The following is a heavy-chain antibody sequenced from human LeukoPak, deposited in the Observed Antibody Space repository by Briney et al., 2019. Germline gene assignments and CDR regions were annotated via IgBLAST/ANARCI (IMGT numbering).Heavy chain of an antibody. D-gene: IGHD2-2*01. CDR1: GYTFTGYY. CDR3: ARDGSVVVPAAVHWYFDL. CDR2: INPNSGST. J-gene: IGHJ2*01. Sequence: GASVKVSCKASGYTFTGYYMHWVRQAPGQGLEWMGWINPNSGSTNYAQKFQGRVTMTRDTSISTAYMELSRLRSDDAAVYYCARDGSVVVPAAVHWYFDLWGRGTLVTVSS. V-gene: IGHV1-2*02.